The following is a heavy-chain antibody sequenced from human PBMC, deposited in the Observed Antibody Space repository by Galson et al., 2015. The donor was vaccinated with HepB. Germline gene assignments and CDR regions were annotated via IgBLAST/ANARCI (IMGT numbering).Heavy chain of an antibody. Sequence: SLRLSCAASGFSFSYSPMHWVRQAPGKGLDWVAVISYTGTYTNYADSGKGRFSISRDNSKNALYLQMNSLRVEDTALYYCVRPRGQGAGDHQNWYFDLWGRGTLVTVSS. J-gene: IGHJ2*01. CDR2: ISYTGTYT. D-gene: IGHD4-17*01. V-gene: IGHV3-30*04. CDR3: VRPRGQGAGDHQNWYFDL. CDR1: GFSFSYSP.